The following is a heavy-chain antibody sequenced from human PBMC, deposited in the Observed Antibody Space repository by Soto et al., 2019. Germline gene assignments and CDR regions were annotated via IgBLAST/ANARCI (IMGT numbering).Heavy chain of an antibody. Sequence: SETLSLTCTVSGGSISSSSYYWGWIRQPPGKGLEWIGSIYYSGSTYYNPSLKSRVTISVDTSKNQFSLKLSSVTAADTAVYYCARTTISYDFLTDYRPNWFDPWGQGTLVTVSS. CDR3: ARTTISYDFLTDYRPNWFDP. CDR1: GGSISSSSYY. V-gene: IGHV4-39*01. D-gene: IGHD3-9*01. J-gene: IGHJ5*02. CDR2: IYYSGST.